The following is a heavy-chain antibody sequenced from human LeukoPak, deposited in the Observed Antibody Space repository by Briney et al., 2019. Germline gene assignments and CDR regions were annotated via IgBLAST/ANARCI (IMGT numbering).Heavy chain of an antibody. V-gene: IGHV4-59*01. D-gene: IGHD3-22*01. Sequence: SETLSLTGTVSGGSISSFHWNWIRQPPGKGREGIGYIYYSGSTNYNPSLKSRVTISIDTSKNQFSLKLSSVTTADPAVYYCALGYYASSVAYWGQGTLVTVSS. CDR2: IYYSGST. J-gene: IGHJ4*02. CDR1: GGSISSFH. CDR3: ALGYYASSVAY.